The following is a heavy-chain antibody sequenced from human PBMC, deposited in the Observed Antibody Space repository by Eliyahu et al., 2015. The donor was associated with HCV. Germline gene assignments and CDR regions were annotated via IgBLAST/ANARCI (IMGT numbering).Heavy chain of an antibody. J-gene: IGHJ5*02. CDR2: IHYSGST. CDR3: ASGGGGIAVAGTGGWFDP. D-gene: IGHD6-19*01. CDR1: GGSITTXS. V-gene: IGHV4-59*01. Sequence: QVQLQESGPGLVKPSETLSLTCTXXGGSITTXSWSWXRHPPGKGLEWIGYIHYSGSTNYNPSLKSRVTISVDTSKNQFSLNLTSVTAADTAVYYCASGGGGIAVAGTGGWFDPWGQGTLVTVSS.